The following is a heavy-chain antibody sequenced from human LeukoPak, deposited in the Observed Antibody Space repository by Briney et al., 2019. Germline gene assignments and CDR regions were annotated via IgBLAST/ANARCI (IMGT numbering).Heavy chain of an antibody. Sequence: SETLSLACTVSGGSISSYYWNWIRQPPGKGLEWIGYIFYSGSTNYNPSLKSRVTISVDTSKNQFSLKLSSVTAADTAVYYCARDPGSGSYYPRPHYYFDYWGQGTLVTVSS. CDR2: IFYSGST. CDR1: GGSISSYY. CDR3: ARDPGSGSYYPRPHYYFDY. J-gene: IGHJ4*02. V-gene: IGHV4-59*01. D-gene: IGHD1-26*01.